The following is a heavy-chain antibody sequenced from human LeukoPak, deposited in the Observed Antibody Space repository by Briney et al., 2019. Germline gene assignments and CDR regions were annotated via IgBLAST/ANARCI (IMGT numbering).Heavy chain of an antibody. CDR2: TRNKANSYST. D-gene: IGHD1-26*01. J-gene: IGHJ4*02. CDR1: GFTLSDHY. Sequence: GGSLRLSCAASGFTLSDHYMDWVRQAPGKGLEWVGRTRNKANSYSTEYAASVKGRFTISRDESKNSLYLQMNSLETEDTAVYYCGRSRAGAIDYWGQGTLVTVSS. CDR3: GRSRAGAIDY. V-gene: IGHV3-72*01.